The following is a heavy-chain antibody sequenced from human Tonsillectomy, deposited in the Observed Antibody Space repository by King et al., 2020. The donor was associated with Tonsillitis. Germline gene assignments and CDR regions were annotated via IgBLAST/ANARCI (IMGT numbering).Heavy chain of an antibody. CDR3: ARDHSGSYLDYFDS. Sequence: QLQESGPGLVKASETLSLTCSVSRGSISNYYCSWIRQHPGKGLEWMGYIYSSGSANSNPYLKSRVTISVDTSKNQFSLKLTSVTAADTAVYYCARDHSGSYLDYFDSWGQGTLVTVSS. CDR2: IYSSGSA. V-gene: IGHV4-59*01. D-gene: IGHD1-26*01. J-gene: IGHJ4*02. CDR1: RGSISNYY.